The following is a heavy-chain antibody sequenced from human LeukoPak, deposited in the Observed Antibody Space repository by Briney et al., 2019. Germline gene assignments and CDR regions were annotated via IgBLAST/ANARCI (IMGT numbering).Heavy chain of an antibody. V-gene: IGHV3-23*01. CDR2: IRGSGYST. D-gene: IGHD3-22*01. J-gene: IGHJ4*02. Sequence: GGSLRLSCAASGLTFSSYAKNWVPHAPGKALEWVTTIRGSGYSTYYADSVKGRFTISRDSSKKTLYLQFSSLRAEDTAVYYCVRGFPPDYYVSGGYYYYFHCLGQGALVTVSS. CDR3: VRGFPPDYYVSGGYYYYFHC. CDR1: GLTFSSYA.